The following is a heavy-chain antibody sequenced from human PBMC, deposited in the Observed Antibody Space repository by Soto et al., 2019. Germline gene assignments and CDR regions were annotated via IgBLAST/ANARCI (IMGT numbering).Heavy chain of an antibody. CDR3: ARRYCANGACFTLDY. CDR2: IGGGGTTT. D-gene: IGHD2-8*01. J-gene: IGHJ4*02. CDR1: GFTFGNYS. V-gene: IGHV3-23*01. Sequence: GGSLRLSCAASGFTFGNYSMSWVRQAPGKGLEWVSIIGGGGTTTYCADSVKGRFTISRDNSKNTLYLQMNSLRAEDTAVYYCARRYCANGACFTLDYWGQGTLVTVSS.